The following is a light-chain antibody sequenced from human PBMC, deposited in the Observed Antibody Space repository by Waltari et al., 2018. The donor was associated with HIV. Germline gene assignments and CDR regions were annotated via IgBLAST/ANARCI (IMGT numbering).Light chain of an antibody. CDR1: RPILYSSDNRNY. J-gene: IGKJ4*01. Sequence: DIVVTQSPDSLPASLGERASYTCTSGRPILYSSDNRNYLGWYQQKPRQPPKLLISWASTRESGVPDRFSGSGSGTDFTLTITRLQAEDVAVYHCQQYFRIPPTFGGGTKVEIK. CDR2: WAS. V-gene: IGKV4-1*01. CDR3: QQYFRIPPT.